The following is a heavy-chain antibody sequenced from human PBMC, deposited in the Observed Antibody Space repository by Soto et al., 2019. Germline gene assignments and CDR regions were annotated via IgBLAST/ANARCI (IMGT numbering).Heavy chain of an antibody. CDR3: ARGEETTLRADYYYYMDV. CDR1: GGSFSGYY. V-gene: IGHV4-34*01. Sequence: SETLSLTCAVYGGSFSGYYWSWIRQPPGKGLEWIGEINHSGSTNYNPSLKSRVTISVDTSKNQFSLKLSSVTAADTAVYYCARGEETTLRADYYYYMDVWGKGTTVTVSS. J-gene: IGHJ6*03. CDR2: INHSGST.